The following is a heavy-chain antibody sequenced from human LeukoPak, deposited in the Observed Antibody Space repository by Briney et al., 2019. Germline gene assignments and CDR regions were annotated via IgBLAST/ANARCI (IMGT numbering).Heavy chain of an antibody. V-gene: IGHV3-7*01. CDR1: GFTFSSHW. CDR2: IKPDGREQ. Sequence: GGSLRLSCAASGFTFSSHWMSWVRQVPGKRLEWVGNIKPDGREQYYVDSVKGRFTISRDNSKNTLYLQMNSLRAEDTAVYYCAKDQDYDYVWGSYRLQDYWGQGTLVTVSS. D-gene: IGHD3-16*02. CDR3: AKDQDYDYVWGSYRLQDY. J-gene: IGHJ4*02.